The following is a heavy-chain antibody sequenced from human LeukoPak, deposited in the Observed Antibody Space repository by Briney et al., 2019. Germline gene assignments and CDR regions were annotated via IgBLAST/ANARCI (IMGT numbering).Heavy chain of an antibody. CDR2: MNPNSGNT. V-gene: IGHV1-8*03. CDR1: GYTFTSYD. J-gene: IGHJ6*03. Sequence: ASVKVSCKASGYTFTSYDINLVRQATGQGLEWMGWMNPNSGNTGYAQKFQGRVTITRNTSISTAYMELSSLRSGDTAVYYCARWADCGSGIGYYYYMDVWGKGTTVTVSS. D-gene: IGHD3-10*01. CDR3: ARWADCGSGIGYYYYMDV.